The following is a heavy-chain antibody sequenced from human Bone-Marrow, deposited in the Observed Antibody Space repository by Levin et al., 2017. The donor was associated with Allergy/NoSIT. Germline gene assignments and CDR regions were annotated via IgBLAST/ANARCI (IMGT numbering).Heavy chain of an antibody. V-gene: IGHV4-4*07. D-gene: IGHD3-3*01. Sequence: SQTLSLPCTVSGDSFRSFFWTWIRQPAGKGLEWIGHIYPTGSANYNPFLKSRGSMSVDMSKNQFSLKLTSVTAADTAVYYCARGTYYDFRSGSVTFDHWGQGTLVTVSS. J-gene: IGHJ4*02. CDR1: GDSFRSFF. CDR2: IYPTGSA. CDR3: ARGTYYDFRSGSVTFDH.